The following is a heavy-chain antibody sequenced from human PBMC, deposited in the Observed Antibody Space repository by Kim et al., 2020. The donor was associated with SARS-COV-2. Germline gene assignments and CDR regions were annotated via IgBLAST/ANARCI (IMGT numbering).Heavy chain of an antibody. V-gene: IGHV3-11*05. Sequence: ADSVKSRLTIARDNANNSLYLQMHSLRADDTAVYYCARDGVGISSGGQGYWGQGTLVTVSS. CDR3: ARDGVGISSGGQGY. D-gene: IGHD2-8*01. J-gene: IGHJ4*02.